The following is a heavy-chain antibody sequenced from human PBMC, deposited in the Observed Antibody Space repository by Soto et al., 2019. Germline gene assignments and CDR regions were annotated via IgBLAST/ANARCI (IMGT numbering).Heavy chain of an antibody. CDR3: ARVEDYFDSSGYNH. CDR1: GYSFTNYG. Sequence: GASVKVSCKASGYSFTNYGITWVRQAPGQGLEWMGWISYNGNTNYAQNLQGRVTMTTDTSTNTAYMELRGLSSDDTAAYYCARVEDYFDSSGYNHWGQGTLVTVSS. CDR2: ISYNGNT. J-gene: IGHJ5*02. D-gene: IGHD3-22*01. V-gene: IGHV1-18*04.